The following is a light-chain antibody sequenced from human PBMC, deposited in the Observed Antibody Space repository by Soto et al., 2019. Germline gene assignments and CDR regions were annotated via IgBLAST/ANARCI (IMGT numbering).Light chain of an antibody. CDR1: QSVSSSY. J-gene: IGKJ1*01. CDR2: GAS. V-gene: IGKV3-20*01. CDR3: QQYGSSPPWT. Sequence: EIVLSQSPGTLSLSPGERATLSCRASQSVSSSYLAWYQQKPGQAPRLLIYGASRRATGIPDRFSGSGSGTVFTLSISRLEPEDFAVYYCQQYGSSPPWTFGHGTKVEIK.